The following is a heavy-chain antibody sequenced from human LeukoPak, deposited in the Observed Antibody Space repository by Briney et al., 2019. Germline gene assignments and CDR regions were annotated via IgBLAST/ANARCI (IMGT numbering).Heavy chain of an antibody. CDR2: ISGSGGST. CDR1: GFTFSSYA. J-gene: IGHJ5*02. Sequence: PGGSLRLSCAASGFTFSSYAMSWVRQAPGKGLEWASAISGSGGSTYYADSVKGRFTISRDNSKNTLYLQMNSLRAEDTAVYYCARGADYYDSSGYYYRFYNWFDPWGQGTLVTVSS. CDR3: ARGADYYDSSGYYYRFYNWFDP. V-gene: IGHV3-23*01. D-gene: IGHD3-22*01.